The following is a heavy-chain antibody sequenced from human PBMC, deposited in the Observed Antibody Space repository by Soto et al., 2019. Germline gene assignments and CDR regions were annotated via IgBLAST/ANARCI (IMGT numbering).Heavy chain of an antibody. CDR2: IIPILGIA. Sequence: SVKVSCKASGGTFSTYTIHWVRQAPGQGLEWMGRIIPILGIANYAQKFQGRVTNTADKSTSTAYMELSSLRSEDTAVYYCARVLYSSGWSGPPDWFDPGGQGTLVTSPQ. V-gene: IGHV1-69*02. CDR3: ARVLYSSGWSGPPDWFDP. CDR1: GGTFSTYT. J-gene: IGHJ5*02. D-gene: IGHD6-19*01.